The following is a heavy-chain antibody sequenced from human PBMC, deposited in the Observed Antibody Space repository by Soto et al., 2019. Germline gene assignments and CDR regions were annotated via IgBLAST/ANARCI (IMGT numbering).Heavy chain of an antibody. CDR1: GDSVSSNSAA. CDR3: AKDLQLYDYFWNGLDY. Sequence: PSQTLSLTCAISGDSVSSNSAAWNWIRQSPSRGLEWLGRTYYRSKWYYDYADSVKSRISINPDTSKNQFSLHLDSVTPADTAVYYCAKDLQLYDYFWNGLDYWGQGTLVTVSS. D-gene: IGHD3-3*01. CDR2: TYYRSKWYY. J-gene: IGHJ4*02. V-gene: IGHV6-1*01.